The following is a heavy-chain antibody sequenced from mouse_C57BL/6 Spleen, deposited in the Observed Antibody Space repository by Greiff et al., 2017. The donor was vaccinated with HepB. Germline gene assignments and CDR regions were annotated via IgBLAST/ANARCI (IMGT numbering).Heavy chain of an antibody. CDR2: IHPSDSDT. Sequence: QVHVKQPGAELVKPGASVKVSCKASGYTFTSYWMHWVKQRPGQGLEWIGRIHPSDSDTNYNQKFKGKATLTVDKSSSTAYMQLSSLTSEDSAVYYCAIGRVVATDIDYWGQGTTLTVSS. CDR3: AIGRVVATDIDY. CDR1: GYTFTSYW. D-gene: IGHD1-1*01. J-gene: IGHJ2*01. V-gene: IGHV1-74*01.